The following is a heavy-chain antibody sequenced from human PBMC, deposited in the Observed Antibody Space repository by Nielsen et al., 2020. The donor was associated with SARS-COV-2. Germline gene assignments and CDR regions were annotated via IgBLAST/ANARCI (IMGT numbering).Heavy chain of an antibody. V-gene: IGHV4-59*01. CDR3: SRKLGHGFDI. J-gene: IGHJ3*02. CDR1: GGSIGSYY. Sequence: SETLSLTCTVSGGSIGSYYWSWIRQPPGKGLAWSGDIYYSGSTNYNPSLNSRVTTSVDTSKNQFSLKLSSVSAADTAVYFCSRKLGHGFDIWGQGTMVTVSS. CDR2: IYYSGST.